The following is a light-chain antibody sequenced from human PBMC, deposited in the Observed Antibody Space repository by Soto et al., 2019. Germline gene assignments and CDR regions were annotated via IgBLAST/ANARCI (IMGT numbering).Light chain of an antibody. V-gene: IGKV1-33*01. CDR1: QGISTS. CDR3: QQYENVPP. Sequence: DIPLTQSPSSLSASIGDSVTITCQASQGISTSLNWYHRRPGKAPKLLITDASTLQTGVPPRFRGSGAGTDFSFTIRRLQPEDFGEYYCQQYENVPPFGQGTKVKIK. J-gene: IGKJ2*01. CDR2: DAS.